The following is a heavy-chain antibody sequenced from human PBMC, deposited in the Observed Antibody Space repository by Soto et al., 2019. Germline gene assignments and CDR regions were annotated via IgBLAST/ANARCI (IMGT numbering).Heavy chain of an antibody. CDR3: AFPATADFDY. J-gene: IGHJ4*02. Sequence: SETLSLTCAVSGGSISSTNRWTWVRQSPGRGLEWIGEIYHSGTTNYSPSLKSRVNIAVDMSTNHLSLTLISVTAADTAVYYCAFPATADFDYWGKGXLVTVSS. CDR1: GGSISSTNR. D-gene: IGHD6-13*01. V-gene: IGHV4-4*02. CDR2: IYHSGTT.